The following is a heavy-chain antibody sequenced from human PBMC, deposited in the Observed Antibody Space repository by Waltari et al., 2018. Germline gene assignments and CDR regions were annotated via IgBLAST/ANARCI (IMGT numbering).Heavy chain of an antibody. CDR1: GFTFSSYV. V-gene: IGHV3-33*01. CDR3: ARGAGYYDSSGYFY. Sequence: QVQLVESGGGVVQPGRSLRLSCAASGFTFSSYVMHWVRQAPGKGLEGVAVIWYDGSNKYYADSVKGRFTISRDKSKNTLYLQMNSLRAEDTAVYYCARGAGYYDSSGYFYWGQGTLVTVSS. CDR2: IWYDGSNK. J-gene: IGHJ4*02. D-gene: IGHD3-22*01.